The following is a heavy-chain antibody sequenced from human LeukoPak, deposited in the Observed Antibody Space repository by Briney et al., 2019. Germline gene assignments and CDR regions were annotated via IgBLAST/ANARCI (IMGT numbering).Heavy chain of an antibody. D-gene: IGHD3-10*01. CDR2: IYPGDSDT. J-gene: IGHJ6*02. V-gene: IGHV5-51*01. Sequence: GESLKISCKGSGYSFTSYWIGWVRQMPGKGLEWMGIIYPGDSDTRYSPSFQGQVTISADKSISTAYLQWSSLKASDTAMYYCASSDGGTMVRGKVNGDNGYYYYYGMDVWGQGTTVTVSS. CDR3: ASSDGGTMVRGKVNGDNGYYYYYGMDV. CDR1: GYSFTSYW.